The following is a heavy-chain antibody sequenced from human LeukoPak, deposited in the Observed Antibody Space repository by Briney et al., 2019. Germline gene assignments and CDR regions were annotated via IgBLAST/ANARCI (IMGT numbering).Heavy chain of an antibody. CDR2: ISGSGGRS. V-gene: IGHV3-23*01. CDR1: GFTFIDYA. D-gene: IGHD5-24*01. J-gene: IGHJ4*02. Sequence: GGSLRLSCVVSGFTFIDYAMSGVRQAPGKGREGVSTISGSGGRSYSEDPVKGRFTISRDNSRNTLYLQMNSLRVEDTAIYYCAKGGPQFFDYWGQGTLVTVSS. CDR3: AKGGPQFFDY.